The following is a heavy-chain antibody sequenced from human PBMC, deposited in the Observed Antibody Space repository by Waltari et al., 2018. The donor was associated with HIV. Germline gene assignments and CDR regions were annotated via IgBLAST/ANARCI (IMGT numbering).Heavy chain of an antibody. CDR3: ARECEGTWEWHAFDV. V-gene: IGHV3-30-3*01. CDR2: ISDGGNNK. D-gene: IGHD1-26*01. CDR1: GFTFSIYT. J-gene: IGHJ3*01. Sequence: QVQLVESGGGVVQPGRSMRLSCAASGFTFSIYTIHWVRQGQGKGLELVAFISDGGNNKYYAESLERRFTNSRDNSKNTLYQQMNILRVEDTELYYCARECEGTWEWHAFDVWGQETMVTVSS.